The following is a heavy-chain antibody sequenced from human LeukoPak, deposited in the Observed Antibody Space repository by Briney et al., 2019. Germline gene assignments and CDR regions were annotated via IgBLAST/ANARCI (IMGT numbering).Heavy chain of an antibody. CDR2: IYYSGST. Sequence: SETLSLTCTVSGGSISSYYWSWIRQPPGKGLEWIGYIYYSGSTNHNPSLKSRVTISVDTSKNQFSLKLSSVTAADTAVYYCARTDIVVVPAAKGGHYYFDYWGQGTLVTVSS. CDR3: ARTDIVVVPAAKGGHYYFDY. J-gene: IGHJ4*02. D-gene: IGHD2-2*01. V-gene: IGHV4-59*08. CDR1: GGSISSYY.